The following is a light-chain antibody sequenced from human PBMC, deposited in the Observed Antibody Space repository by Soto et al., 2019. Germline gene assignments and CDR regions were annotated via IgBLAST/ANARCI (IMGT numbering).Light chain of an antibody. CDR2: STS. CDR3: QQSLYTPWT. Sequence: DVQMTQSPSSLSAFVGDRVTITCRASQGISTNLNWYQQKPGKAPELLIYSTSTLHSGVPSRFSGTRSETDFTLSISSLQPDDFATYYCQQSLYTPWTFGQGTKVDLK. V-gene: IGKV1-39*01. J-gene: IGKJ1*01. CDR1: QGISTN.